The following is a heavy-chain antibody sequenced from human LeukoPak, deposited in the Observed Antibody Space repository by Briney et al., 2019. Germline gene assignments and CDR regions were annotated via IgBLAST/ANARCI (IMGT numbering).Heavy chain of an antibody. CDR2: INPSGGST. Sequence: GASVKVSCKASGYTFTSYYMHWVRQAPGQGLEWMGIINPSGGSTSYAQKFRGRVTMTRDTSTSTVYMELSSLRSEDTAVYYCARAPTWIPFDYWGQGTLVTVSS. V-gene: IGHV1-46*01. D-gene: IGHD5-18*01. CDR1: GYTFTSYY. J-gene: IGHJ4*02. CDR3: ARAPTWIPFDY.